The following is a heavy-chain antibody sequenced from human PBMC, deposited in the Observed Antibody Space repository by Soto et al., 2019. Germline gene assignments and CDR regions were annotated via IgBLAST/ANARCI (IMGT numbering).Heavy chain of an antibody. CDR3: AKEFPYCSGGSCYSGVDY. CDR2: ISYDGSNK. D-gene: IGHD2-15*01. Sequence: GSLRLSCAASGFTFSSYGMHWVRQAPGKGLEWVAVISYDGSNKYYADSVKGRFTISRDNSKNTLYLQMNSLRAEDTAVYYCAKEFPYCSGGSCYSGVDYWGQGTLVTVSS. CDR1: GFTFSSYG. V-gene: IGHV3-30*18. J-gene: IGHJ4*02.